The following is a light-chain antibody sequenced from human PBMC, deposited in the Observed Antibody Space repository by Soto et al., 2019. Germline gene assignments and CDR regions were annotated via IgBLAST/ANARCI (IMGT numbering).Light chain of an antibody. V-gene: IGKV3-15*01. Sequence: EIVLTQSTATLSVSPGERATPSCRASQSVNQKLGWYQQKPGQAPRLLIYVASYRATGIPARFSGSGSGTEYTLTISNLQAEDFAVYYCQQFNNWPHTFGQGTRLEIK. J-gene: IGKJ5*01. CDR2: VAS. CDR3: QQFNNWPHT. CDR1: QSVNQK.